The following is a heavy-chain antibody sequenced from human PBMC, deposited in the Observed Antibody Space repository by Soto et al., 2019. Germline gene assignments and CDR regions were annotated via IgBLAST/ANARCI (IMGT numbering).Heavy chain of an antibody. D-gene: IGHD2-8*02. CDR1: GGSISSSSYY. CDR3: ARASYCEYDP. Sequence: PSETLSLTCTVSGGSISSSSYYWGWIRQPPGKGLEWIGSIYYSGSTYYNPSLKSRVTISVDTSKNQFSLKLSSVTAADAAVYYCARASYCEYDPWGQGTLVTVSS. J-gene: IGHJ5*02. V-gene: IGHV4-39*01. CDR2: IYYSGST.